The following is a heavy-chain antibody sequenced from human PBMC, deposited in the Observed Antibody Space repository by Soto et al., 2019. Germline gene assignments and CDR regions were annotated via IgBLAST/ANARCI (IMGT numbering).Heavy chain of an antibody. V-gene: IGHV1-69*01. D-gene: IGHD6-13*01. CDR1: GGTFSTYS. Sequence: QMQLVQSGAEVRMPGSSVKVSCKASGGTFSTYSINWVRQAPGQGLEWMGGIIPLFGTTNYAQKFKGRVTITADESTSTAYMELSSLRAEDAAVYYCARGAIHGSSWYFWFDPWGQGTLFTVSS. CDR2: IIPLFGTT. CDR3: ARGAIHGSSWYFWFDP. J-gene: IGHJ5*02.